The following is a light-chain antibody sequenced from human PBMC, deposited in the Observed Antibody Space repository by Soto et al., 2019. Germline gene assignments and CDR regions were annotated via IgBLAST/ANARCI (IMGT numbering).Light chain of an antibody. CDR1: SSDVGGYSY. CDR3: SSYPSSSTLVV. V-gene: IGLV2-14*01. CDR2: EVR. J-gene: IGLJ2*01. Sequence: QSALTQPASVSGSPGQSITISCTGTSSDVGGYSYVSWYQHHPGKAPKLMIYEVRNRPSGVSNRFSGSKSGNTASLTISGLQAEDEAEYYCSSYPSSSTLVVFGGGTKLTVL.